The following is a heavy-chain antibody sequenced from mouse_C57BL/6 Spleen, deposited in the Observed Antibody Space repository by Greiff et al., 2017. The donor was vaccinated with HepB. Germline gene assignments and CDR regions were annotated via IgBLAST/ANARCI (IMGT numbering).Heavy chain of an antibody. V-gene: IGHV5-16*01. J-gene: IGHJ4*01. Sequence: EVMLVESEGGLVQPGSSMKLSCTASGFTFSDYYMAWVRQVPEKGLEWVANINYDGSSTYYLDSLKSRFIISRDNAKNILYLQMSSLKSEDTATYYCARDRDYDGNYYAMDYWGQGTSVTVSS. CDR2: INYDGSST. CDR3: ARDRDYDGNYYAMDY. D-gene: IGHD2-4*01. CDR1: GFTFSDYY.